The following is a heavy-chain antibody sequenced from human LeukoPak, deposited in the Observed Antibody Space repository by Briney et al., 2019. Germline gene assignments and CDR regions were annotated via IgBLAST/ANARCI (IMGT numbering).Heavy chain of an antibody. D-gene: IGHD3-3*01. CDR3: ARRYYDFWSGYYSPAGYYYYYMDV. CDR1: GYSFTSYW. V-gene: IGHV5-51*01. J-gene: IGHJ6*03. CDR2: IYPGDSDV. Sequence: GESLKISCQAFGYSFTSYWIGWVRQMPGKGLECMGIIYPGDSDVRYSPSFQGQVTISADKSISTAYLQWSSLKASDTAMYYCARRYYDFWSGYYSPAGYYYYYMDVWGKGTTVTVSS.